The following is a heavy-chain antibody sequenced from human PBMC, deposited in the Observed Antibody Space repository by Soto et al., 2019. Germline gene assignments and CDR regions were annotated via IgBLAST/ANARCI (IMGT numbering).Heavy chain of an antibody. Sequence: QVQLQESGPGLVKPSETLSLTCTVSGGSISSYYWSWIRQPPGKGLEWIGYIYYSGSTNYNPSLKSLVTISVDTSQNQFSLKLSSVTAADTAVYYCARRPPHYVWGSPNAFDIWGQGTMVTVSS. CDR2: IYYSGST. V-gene: IGHV4-59*08. D-gene: IGHD3-16*01. CDR1: GGSISSYY. J-gene: IGHJ3*02. CDR3: ARRPPHYVWGSPNAFDI.